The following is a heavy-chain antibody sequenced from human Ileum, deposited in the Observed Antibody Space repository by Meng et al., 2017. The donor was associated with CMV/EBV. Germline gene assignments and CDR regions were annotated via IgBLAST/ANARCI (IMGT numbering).Heavy chain of an antibody. CDR2: INAVNGKT. CDR1: GYTFINHA. CDR3: AKGGASPPGNWFDS. J-gene: IGHJ5*01. Sequence: SGYTFINHAMHWVRQAPGQRLEWMGWINAVNGKTKYSQKFQDRVTFSRDTSASTGYMELSSLRSEDTAVFYCAKGGASPPGNWFDSWGQGTLVTVSS. V-gene: IGHV1-3*01. D-gene: IGHD2-2*01.